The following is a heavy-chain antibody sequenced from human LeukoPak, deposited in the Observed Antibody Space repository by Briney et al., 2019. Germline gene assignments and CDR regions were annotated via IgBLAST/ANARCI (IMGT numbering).Heavy chain of an antibody. D-gene: IGHD5-18*01. Sequence: ASVKVSCKASGYTFTGYYMHWVRQAPGQGLEWMGWINPNSGGTNYAQKFQGRVTMTRDTSISTAYMELSRLRSEDTAVYYCARDGAYDGYSYGYWAYYYYYMDVWGKGTTVTVSS. CDR2: INPNSGGT. V-gene: IGHV1-2*02. J-gene: IGHJ6*03. CDR3: ARDGAYDGYSYGYWAYYYYYMDV. CDR1: GYTFTGYY.